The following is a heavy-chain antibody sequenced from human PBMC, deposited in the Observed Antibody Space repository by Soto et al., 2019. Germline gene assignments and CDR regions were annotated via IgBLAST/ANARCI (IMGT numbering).Heavy chain of an antibody. D-gene: IGHD3-22*01. J-gene: IGHJ4*02. V-gene: IGHV3-23*01. CDR3: AKESPYSYGGSTYYGNYFDF. CDR1: GFTFSAYA. CDR2: ISSSGAST. Sequence: GGSLRLSCAASGFTFSAYAMSWVRQAPGKGLEWFAGISSSGASTYYADSVKGRFTISRDNSKNTLYVQMNNLRAEDTAVYYCAKESPYSYGGSTYYGNYFDFWGQGIQVTVSS.